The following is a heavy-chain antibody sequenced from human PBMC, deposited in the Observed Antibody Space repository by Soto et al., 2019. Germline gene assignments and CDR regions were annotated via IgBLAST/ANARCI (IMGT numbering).Heavy chain of an antibody. V-gene: IGHV1-3*05. J-gene: IGHJ4*02. CDR1: GYTFTNYA. CDR2: INAGNGNT. Sequence: QVQLVQSGAEEKKPGASVKVSCKASGYTFTNYATHWVRQAPGQRLEWMGWINAGNGNTKYSQKFQGRVTITRDTSASTAYMELRSLRSEDTAVDYCARVSGYYLPDYWGQGTLVSVSS. CDR3: ARVSGYYLPDY. D-gene: IGHD5-12*01.